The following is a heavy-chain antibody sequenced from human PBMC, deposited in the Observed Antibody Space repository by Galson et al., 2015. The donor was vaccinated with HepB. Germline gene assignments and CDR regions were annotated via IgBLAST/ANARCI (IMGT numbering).Heavy chain of an antibody. CDR1: GFTFSSYS. Sequence: SLRLSCAASGFTFSSYSMNWVRQAPGKGLEWVSYISSSSTIYYADSVKGRFTISRDNAKNSLYLQMNSLRDEDTAVYYCARVQWLDQPAYWGQGTLVTVSS. CDR2: ISSSSTI. D-gene: IGHD6-19*01. V-gene: IGHV3-48*02. CDR3: ARVQWLDQPAY. J-gene: IGHJ4*02.